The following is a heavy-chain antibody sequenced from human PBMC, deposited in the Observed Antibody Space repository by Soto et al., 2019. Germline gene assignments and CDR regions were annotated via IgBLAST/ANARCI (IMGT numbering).Heavy chain of an antibody. J-gene: IGHJ6*03. CDR3: ARGERDCSGGSCYSYYYYYMDV. CDR2: INHSGST. CDR1: GGSFSGYY. Sequence: SETLSLTCAVYGGSFSGYYWSWIRQPPGKGLEWIGEINHSGSTNYNPSLKSRVTISVDTSKNQFSLKLSSVTAADTAVYYCARGERDCSGGSCYSYYYYYMDVWGKGTTVT. V-gene: IGHV4-34*01. D-gene: IGHD2-15*01.